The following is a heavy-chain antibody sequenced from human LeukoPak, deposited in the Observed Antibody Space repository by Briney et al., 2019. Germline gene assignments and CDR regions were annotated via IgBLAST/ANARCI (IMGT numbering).Heavy chain of an antibody. Sequence: SETLSLTCTVSGGSISSSSYYWGWIRQPPGKGLEWIGSIYYSGSTYYNPSLKSRVTISVDRSKNQFSLKLSSVTAADTAVYYCARGKLAARLRHDWFDPWGQGTLVTVSS. J-gene: IGHJ5*02. CDR1: GGSISSSSYY. CDR2: IYYSGST. V-gene: IGHV4-39*07. CDR3: ARGKLAARLRHDWFDP. D-gene: IGHD6-6*01.